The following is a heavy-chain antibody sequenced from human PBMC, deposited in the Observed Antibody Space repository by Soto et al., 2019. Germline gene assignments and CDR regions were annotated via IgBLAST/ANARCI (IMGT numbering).Heavy chain of an antibody. J-gene: IGHJ4*02. Sequence: SETLSLTCTVSGGSISSYYWSWIRQPPGKGLEWIGYIYYSGSTNYNPSLKSRVTISVDTSKNQFSLKLSSVTAADTAGYYCARGLGYSSSWSMYYFDYWGQGTLVTVSS. CDR2: IYYSGST. CDR1: GGSISSYY. CDR3: ARGLGYSSSWSMYYFDY. D-gene: IGHD6-13*01. V-gene: IGHV4-59*01.